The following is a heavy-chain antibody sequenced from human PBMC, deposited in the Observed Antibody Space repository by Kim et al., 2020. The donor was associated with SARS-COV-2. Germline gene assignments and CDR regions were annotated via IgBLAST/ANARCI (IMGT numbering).Heavy chain of an antibody. D-gene: IGHD3-16*01. CDR1: GYTFTTYT. J-gene: IGHJ3*02. CDR3: ASGGEMMMSPLAIDT. V-gene: IGHV1-3*01. CDR2: INVGNGNT. Sequence: ASVKVSCTSSGYTFTTYTLHWVRQAPGQGLEWMGYINVGNGNTKSSQKFQGRVTISTDPSPTTAYLELSSLKFEDTAVYYCASGGEMMMSPLAIDTWGQGTKIAVS.